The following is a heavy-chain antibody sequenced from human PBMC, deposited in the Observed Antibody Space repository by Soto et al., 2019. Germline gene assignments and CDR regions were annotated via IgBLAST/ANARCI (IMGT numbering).Heavy chain of an antibody. J-gene: IGHJ4*02. D-gene: IGHD1-1*01. Sequence: SETLSLTCTVSGGSISIAGYYLTWIRQHPGKGLEWIGYIYYSGRTCYNPSLKSRVTISVDTSKNQFSLKLNSVTAADTAVYYCAREVTTNYYFDYWGKGKXFTVSS. CDR3: AREVTTNYYFDY. CDR1: GGSISIAGYY. CDR2: IYYSGRT. V-gene: IGHV4-31*03.